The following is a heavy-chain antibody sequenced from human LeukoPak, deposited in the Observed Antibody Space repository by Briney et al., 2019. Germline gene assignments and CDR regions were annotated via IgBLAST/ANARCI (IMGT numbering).Heavy chain of an antibody. Sequence: GGSLPLSCAASGFPFSSYSMNWVRPAPGKGLEWVSSISSSSSYIYYADSVKGRFTISRDNAKNSLYLQMNSLRAEDTAVYYCARDMNYDILTNSWFDPWGQGTLVTVSS. J-gene: IGHJ5*02. CDR2: ISSSSSYI. V-gene: IGHV3-21*01. CDR3: ARDMNYDILTNSWFDP. CDR1: GFPFSSYS. D-gene: IGHD3-9*01.